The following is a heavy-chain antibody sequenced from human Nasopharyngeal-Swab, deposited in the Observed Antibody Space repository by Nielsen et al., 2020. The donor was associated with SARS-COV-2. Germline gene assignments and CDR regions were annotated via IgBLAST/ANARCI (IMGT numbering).Heavy chain of an antibody. V-gene: IGHV1-8*01. CDR1: GYTFTSYD. D-gene: IGHD6-19*01. J-gene: IGHJ4*02. CDR2: MNPNSGNT. CDR3: ARFGPGYSSGWYRNDY. Sequence: ASVKVSCKASGYTFTSYDINWVRQATGQGLEWMGWMNPNSGNTGYAQKFQGRVTMTRNTSISTAYMELSSLRSEDTAVYYCARFGPGYSSGWYRNDYWGQGTLVTVSS.